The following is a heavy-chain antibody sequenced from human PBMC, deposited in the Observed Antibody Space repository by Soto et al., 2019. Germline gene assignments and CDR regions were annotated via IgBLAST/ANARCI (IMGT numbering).Heavy chain of an antibody. CDR3: ARGLHRVWVSYRYSVLYYFDY. Sequence: PSETLSLTCAVYGGSFSGYYWSWIRQPPGKGLEWIGEINHSGSTNYNPSLKSRVTISVDTSKNQFSLKLCSVTAADTAVYYCARGLHRVWVSYRYSVLYYFDYWGQGTLVTVSS. J-gene: IGHJ4*02. CDR2: INHSGST. V-gene: IGHV4-34*01. CDR1: GGSFSGYY. D-gene: IGHD3-16*02.